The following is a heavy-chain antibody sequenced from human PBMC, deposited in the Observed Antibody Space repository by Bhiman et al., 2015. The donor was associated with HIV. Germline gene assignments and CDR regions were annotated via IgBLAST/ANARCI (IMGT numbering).Heavy chain of an antibody. Sequence: EVQLVESGGGLVKPGGSLRLSCAASGFTFSTFSMNWVRQAPGKGLEWVSSISSSGYYIYYADSVKGRFTISRDNAKNSLYLQMNSLRAEDTAVYYCARGSSSSLSAERFDPWGQGTLVTVSS. CDR3: ARGSSSSLSAERFDP. J-gene: IGHJ5*02. D-gene: IGHD6-6*01. CDR1: GFTFSTFS. CDR2: ISSSGYYI. V-gene: IGHV3-21*01.